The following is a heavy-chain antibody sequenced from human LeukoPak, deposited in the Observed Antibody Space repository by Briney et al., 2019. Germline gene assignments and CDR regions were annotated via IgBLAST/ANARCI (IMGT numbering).Heavy chain of an antibody. D-gene: IGHD2-8*01. Sequence: GASVKVSCKASGGTFSSYAISWVRQAPGQGFEWMGGFIPIFGTANYAQNFQGRVMITADESTSTAYMELSSLRSEDTAVYYCARSPPGLIYMDVWGKGTRSPSP. J-gene: IGHJ6*03. CDR1: GGTFSSYA. V-gene: IGHV1-69*01. CDR2: FIPIFGTA. CDR3: ARSPPGLIYMDV.